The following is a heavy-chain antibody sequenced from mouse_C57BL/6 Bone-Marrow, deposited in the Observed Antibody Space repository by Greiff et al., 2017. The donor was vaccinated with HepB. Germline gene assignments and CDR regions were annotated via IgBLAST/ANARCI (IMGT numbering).Heavy chain of an antibody. CDR1: GYTFTSYW. CDR2: IYPANSDT. D-gene: IGHD1-1*01. J-gene: IGHJ2*01. CDR3: TGEYCGTSPHWFDY. Sequence: EVQLQQSGTVLVRPGASVKMSCKTSGYTFTSYWMHWVKQRPGQGLEWIGAIYPANSDTSYNQKFKGKAKLTAVTSASTAYVELSSLTNEDSAVYFCTGEYCGTSPHWFDYWGQGTTLTVSA. V-gene: IGHV1-5*01.